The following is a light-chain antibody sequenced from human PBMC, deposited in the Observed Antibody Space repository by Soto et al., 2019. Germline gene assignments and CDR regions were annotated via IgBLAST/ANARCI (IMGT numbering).Light chain of an antibody. CDR2: KRT. CDR3: CSSAPESTYV. V-gene: IGLV2-23*01. J-gene: IGLJ1*01. CDR1: SSDVGAYNS. Sequence: QSVLAQPASVSGSPGQPITISCTGTSSDVGAYNSVSWYQQHPPRAPQVINYKRTQRPSGGSNRCSGSTSGNAASLTISALQADDEADYFCCSSAPESTYVFGTGTKVTVL.